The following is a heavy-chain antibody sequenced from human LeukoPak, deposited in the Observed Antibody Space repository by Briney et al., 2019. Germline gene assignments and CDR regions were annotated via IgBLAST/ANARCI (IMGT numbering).Heavy chain of an antibody. D-gene: IGHD3-3*01. CDR1: GGTFSSYA. V-gene: IGHV1-69*13. CDR2: IIPIFGTA. J-gene: IGHJ3*02. CDR3: AREGFWSGYYTGMGAFDS. Sequence: SVKVSCKASGGTFSSYAISWVRQAPGQGLEWMGGIIPIFGTANYAQKFQGRVTITADESTSTAYMELSSLRSEDTAVYYCAREGFWSGYYTGMGAFDSWGQGTMVTVSS.